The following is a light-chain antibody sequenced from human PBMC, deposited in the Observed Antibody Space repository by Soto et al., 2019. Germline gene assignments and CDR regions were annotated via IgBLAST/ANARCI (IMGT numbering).Light chain of an antibody. CDR2: AAS. J-gene: IGKJ1*01. CDR3: QQSYSTSWT. V-gene: IGKV1-39*01. CDR1: QSNSSY. Sequence: DIQMTQSPSSLSASVGDRVTITCRASQSNSSYLNWYQQKPGKAPKLLIYAASSLQSGVPSRFSGSGSGTDFILTTSSLQPEDFSTYYCQQSYSTSWTFGQGTKVEIK.